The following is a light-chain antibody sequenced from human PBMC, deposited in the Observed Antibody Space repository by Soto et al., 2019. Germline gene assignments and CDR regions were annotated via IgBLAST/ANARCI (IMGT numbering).Light chain of an antibody. CDR1: QGISDY. V-gene: IGKV1-27*01. CDR3: QKYNSAPFT. CDR2: GAS. J-gene: IGKJ3*01. Sequence: DIQMTHSPSSLSASVGARVTITCRASQGISDYLAWYQQKPGKVPKFLIYGASTLQSGVPSRFSGSRSGTAFTLSISSLQPEDVATYYCQKYNSAPFTFGPGTKVDIK.